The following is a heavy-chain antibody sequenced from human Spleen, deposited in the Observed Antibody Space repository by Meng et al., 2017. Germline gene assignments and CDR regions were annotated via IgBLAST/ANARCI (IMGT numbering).Heavy chain of an antibody. J-gene: IGHJ4*02. CDR3: ARGTPGRSYSDY. D-gene: IGHD3-10*01. Sequence: GQPVQTGPEVKKPWASVKVSFKASDYTFTGYGVSWVRQAPGQGLEWMAWLGAHDGDTSHAPKFQGRVTVSADRPTATAYMELRSLRSDDTAVYYCARGTPGRSYSDYWGQGTLVTVSS. CDR2: LGAHDGDT. V-gene: IGHV1-18*01. CDR1: DYTFTGYG.